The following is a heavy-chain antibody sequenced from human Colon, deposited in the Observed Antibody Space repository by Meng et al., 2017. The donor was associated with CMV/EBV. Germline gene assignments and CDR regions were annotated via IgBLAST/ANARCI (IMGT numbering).Heavy chain of an antibody. CDR3: ATDPSTVTTNF. Sequence: SCEASGFSFSTSSMHWVRQAPGKGLEYVSAISSDGRNKYYADSLKGRFTISRDNSKNTLYLEMGSLRREDMAVYYCATDPSTVTTNFWGQGTLVTVSS. V-gene: IGHV3-64*02. J-gene: IGHJ4*02. CDR2: ISSDGRNK. CDR1: GFSFSTSS. D-gene: IGHD4-17*01.